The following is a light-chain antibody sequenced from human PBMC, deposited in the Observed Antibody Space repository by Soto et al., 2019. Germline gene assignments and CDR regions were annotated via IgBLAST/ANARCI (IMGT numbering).Light chain of an antibody. Sequence: QSALTQPASVSGSPGQSITISCTGTSSDDGSYNLVSWYQQYPGKAPKLMIYEDDERPSGVSNRFSGSKSGNTASLTISGIQAEDEADYYCYSYAGRSTSVFGGGTQLTVL. J-gene: IGLJ2*01. CDR2: EDD. CDR1: SSDDGSYNL. V-gene: IGLV2-23*01. CDR3: YSYAGRSTSV.